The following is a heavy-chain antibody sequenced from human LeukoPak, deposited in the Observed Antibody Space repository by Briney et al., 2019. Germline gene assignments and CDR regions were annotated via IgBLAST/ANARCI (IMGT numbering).Heavy chain of an antibody. CDR3: AKHRRSSLVTTYFDA. CDR2: INSRGDDT. Sequence: GGSLRLSCAASGFTFSTLAMSWVRQAPGKGLEWVSSINSRGDDTDYADSVKGRFTISRDNSKNTLYLQLNSLRLNGTAIFYCAKHRRSSLVTTYFDAWGQGILVAVSS. CDR1: GFTFSTLA. V-gene: IGHV3-23*01. D-gene: IGHD2-21*02. J-gene: IGHJ4*02.